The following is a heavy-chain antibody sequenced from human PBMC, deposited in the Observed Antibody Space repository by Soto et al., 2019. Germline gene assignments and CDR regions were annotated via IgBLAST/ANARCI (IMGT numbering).Heavy chain of an antibody. J-gene: IGHJ3*01. D-gene: IGHD6-13*01. V-gene: IGHV3-23*01. Sequence: GGSLRLSCAGSGFTLSGYGPSWVRQAPGKGVEGGSGLSASDGSKQYADSVRGRFTISRDNSKNTMFLELNSLTAEDTAIYYCAKSREAALGAGAFDFWGQGTRVTVSS. CDR1: GFTLSGYG. CDR2: LSASDGSK. CDR3: AKSREAALGAGAFDF.